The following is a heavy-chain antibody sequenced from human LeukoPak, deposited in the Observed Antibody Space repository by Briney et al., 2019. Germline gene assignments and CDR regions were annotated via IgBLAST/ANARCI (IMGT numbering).Heavy chain of an antibody. CDR1: GFTFSSYA. Sequence: GRSLRLSCADSGFTFSSYAMHWVRQAPGKGLEWAAVISYDGSNKYYADSVKGRFTISRDNSKNTLYLQMNGLRAEDTAVYYCARDTYWFGDRSHNWFDPWGQGTLVTVSS. CDR2: ISYDGSNK. J-gene: IGHJ5*02. CDR3: ARDTYWFGDRSHNWFDP. D-gene: IGHD3-10*01. V-gene: IGHV3-30-3*01.